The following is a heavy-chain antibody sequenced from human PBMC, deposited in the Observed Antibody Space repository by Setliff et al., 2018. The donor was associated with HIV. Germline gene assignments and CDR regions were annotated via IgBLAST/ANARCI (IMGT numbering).Heavy chain of an antibody. CDR2: INPNSGDT. J-gene: IGHJ6*03. V-gene: IGHV1-2*06. CDR1: GYTFTGYY. D-gene: IGHD2-2*01. CDR3: AKGSTAVNYYYYYIDV. Sequence: ASVKVSCKASGYTFTGYYMHWVRQAPGQGLEWMGRINPNSGDTNYAQKFKGRVTMTRDTSISTAYMEVTRLRSDDTAVYYCAKGSTAVNYYYYYIDVWGKGTTVTVSS.